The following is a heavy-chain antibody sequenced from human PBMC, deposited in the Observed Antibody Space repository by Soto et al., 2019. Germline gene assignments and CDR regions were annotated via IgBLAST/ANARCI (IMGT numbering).Heavy chain of an antibody. CDR3: VRDRIVIAAAGTGDY. Sequence: SETLSLTCTVSGGSVSSGSYFWCWIRQPPWKGLEWIGYLYYSGATNYNPSLRSRVTISVDTSKNQFSLRLSSVTAADTAVYYCVRDRIVIAAAGTGDYWGKGTLVTVSS. D-gene: IGHD6-13*01. J-gene: IGHJ4*02. V-gene: IGHV4-61*01. CDR2: LYYSGAT. CDR1: GGSVSSGSYF.